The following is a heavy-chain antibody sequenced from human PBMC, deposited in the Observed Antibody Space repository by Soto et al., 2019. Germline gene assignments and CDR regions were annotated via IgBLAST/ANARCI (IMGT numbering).Heavy chain of an antibody. J-gene: IGHJ4*02. V-gene: IGHV3-15*01. Sequence: EVQLLESGGGLVQPGGSLRLSCAASGFTFSDTWMNWVRQAPGKGLEWVGRIKTKTDGGPTEYAAPVKGRFTISRDDSQNTLYLQMSSLKIEDTAVYYCSSRPLGYSAYGSQRWGQGTLVTVSS. D-gene: IGHD5-12*01. CDR3: SSRPLGYSAYGSQR. CDR2: IKTKTDGGPT. CDR1: GFTFSDTW.